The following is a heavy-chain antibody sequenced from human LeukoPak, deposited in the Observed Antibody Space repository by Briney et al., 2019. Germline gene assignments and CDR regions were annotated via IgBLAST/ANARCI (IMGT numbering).Heavy chain of an antibody. V-gene: IGHV4-61*02. J-gene: IGHJ4*02. CDR1: GGSISSGSYY. CDR3: ARGWYQPDY. D-gene: IGHD2-2*01. CDR2: IYTSGST. Sequence: SETLSLTCTVSGGSISSGSYYWSWIRQPAGKGLEWIGRIYTSGSTNYNPSLKSRVTISVDTSKNQFSLKLSSVTAADTAVYYCARGWYQPDYWGQGTLVTVSS.